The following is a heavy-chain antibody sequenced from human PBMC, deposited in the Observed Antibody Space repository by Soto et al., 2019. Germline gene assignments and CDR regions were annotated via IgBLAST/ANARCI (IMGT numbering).Heavy chain of an antibody. CDR3: ARAVMAVYYFDY. CDR1: GFTSSCYS. Sequence: GASPTLSCAASGFTSSCYSMDWVCQAPGKGLEWVSYISSSSSTIYYADSVKGQFTIFRDNAKNSLYLQMNSLRSEDTAVYYCARAVMAVYYFDYWGQGTLVTVSS. D-gene: IGHD3-16*01. CDR2: ISSSSSTI. J-gene: IGHJ4*02. V-gene: IGHV3-48*01.